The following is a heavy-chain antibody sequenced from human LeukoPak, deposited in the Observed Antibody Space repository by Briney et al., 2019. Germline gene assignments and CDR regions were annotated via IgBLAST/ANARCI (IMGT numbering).Heavy chain of an antibody. CDR3: ARATRGNTPDY. CDR2: INPNSGGT. CDR1: GYTFTGYY. D-gene: IGHD4-23*01. V-gene: IGHV1-2*02. J-gene: IGHJ4*02. Sequence: GASVKVSCKASGYTFTGYYMHWVRQAPGQGLEWMGWINPNSGGTNYAQKFQGRVTMTRDTSISTVYMELSSLRSEDTAVYYCARATRGNTPDYWGQGTLVTVSS.